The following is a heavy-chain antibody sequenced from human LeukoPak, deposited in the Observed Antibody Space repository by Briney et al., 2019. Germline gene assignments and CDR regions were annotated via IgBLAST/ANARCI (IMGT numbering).Heavy chain of an antibody. J-gene: IGHJ4*02. V-gene: IGHV3-30*03. D-gene: IGHD1-26*01. CDR2: ISYDGSNK. CDR3: AREWELRATFDY. Sequence: GGSLRLSCVASGFTFSSYGMHWVRQAPGKGLEWVAVISYDGSNKHYADSVKGRFTISRDNSKNTLYLQMNSLRAKDTAVYYCAREWELRATFDYWGQGTLVTVSS. CDR1: GFTFSSYG.